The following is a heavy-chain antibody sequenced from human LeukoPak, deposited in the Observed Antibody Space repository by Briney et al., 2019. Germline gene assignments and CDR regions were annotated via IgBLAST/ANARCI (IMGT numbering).Heavy chain of an antibody. CDR2: INRGGST. V-gene: IGHV4-34*01. Sequence: SETLSLTSAVYGGSLSAYYWSWIRQPPGQGLEWIGEINRGGSTNYNPSLKNRVTISIDTSKNRFSLKLNSVTAADTAVYYCARVGYYYYYGVDGWGQGTTVTVS. CDR1: GGSLSAYY. J-gene: IGHJ6*02. CDR3: ARVGYYYYYGVDG.